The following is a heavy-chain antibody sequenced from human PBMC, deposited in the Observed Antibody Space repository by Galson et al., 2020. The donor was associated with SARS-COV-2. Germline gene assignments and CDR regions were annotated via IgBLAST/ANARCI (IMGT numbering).Heavy chain of an antibody. Sequence: ASVQVSCKASGYTFTSYAMHWVRQAPGQRLEWMGWINAGNGNTKYSPKFQGRVTITRDTSASTAYMELSSLRSEDTAVYYCARGGLTYYDILTGYAVDYYGMDVWGQGTTVTVSS. V-gene: IGHV1-3*01. CDR2: INAGNGNT. D-gene: IGHD3-9*01. J-gene: IGHJ6*02. CDR3: ARGGLTYYDILTGYAVDYYGMDV. CDR1: GYTFTSYA.